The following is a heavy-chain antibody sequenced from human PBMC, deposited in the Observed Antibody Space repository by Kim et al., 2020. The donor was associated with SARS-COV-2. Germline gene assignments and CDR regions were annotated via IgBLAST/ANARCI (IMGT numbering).Heavy chain of an antibody. CDR1: GFTFSDYY. CDR2: ISSSSSYT. V-gene: IGHV3-11*06. Sequence: GGSLRLSCAASGFTFSDYYMSWIRQAPGKGLEWVSYISSSSSYTNYADSVKGRFTISRDNAKNSLYLQMNSLRAEDTAVYYCARDLKSKTQYSSSWAYWGQGTLVTVSS. CDR3: ARDLKSKTQYSSSWAY. J-gene: IGHJ4*02. D-gene: IGHD6-13*01.